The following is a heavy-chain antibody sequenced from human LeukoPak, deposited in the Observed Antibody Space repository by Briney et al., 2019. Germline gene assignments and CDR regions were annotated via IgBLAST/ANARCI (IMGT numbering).Heavy chain of an antibody. CDR1: GYTFTSYG. Sequence: SVKVSCKASGYTFTSYGISWVRQAPGQGLEWMGRIIPIFGTTIYAQKFQGRVTITTDESTSTAYMELSSLRSEDTALYYCAREDCSSTSCYLGYDYSDYGIDYWGQGTLVTVSS. J-gene: IGHJ4*02. CDR2: IIPIFGTT. V-gene: IGHV1-69*05. D-gene: IGHD2-2*01. CDR3: AREDCSSTSCYLGYDYSDYGIDY.